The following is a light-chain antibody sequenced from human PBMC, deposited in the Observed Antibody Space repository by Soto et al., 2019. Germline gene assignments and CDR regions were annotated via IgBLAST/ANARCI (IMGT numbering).Light chain of an antibody. Sequence: DIQLTQSPSSLSASVGYRITITCRSSQSISRYLNWYQQRPGTAPKVLIFGANSLQSGVPSRFSGSGSGTEFTLTISSLQPEDFAAYYCQQSYITPQTFGQGTTGDIK. CDR1: QSISRY. CDR2: GAN. CDR3: QQSYITPQT. J-gene: IGKJ1*01. V-gene: IGKV1-39*01.